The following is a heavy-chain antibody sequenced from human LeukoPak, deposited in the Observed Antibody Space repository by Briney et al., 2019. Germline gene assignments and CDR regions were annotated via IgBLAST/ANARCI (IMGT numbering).Heavy chain of an antibody. D-gene: IGHD4-17*01. V-gene: IGHV4-31*03. CDR2: IYYSGST. J-gene: IGHJ5*02. Sequence: PSQTLSLTCTVSGGSISSGGYYWSWICQHPGKGLEWIGYIYYSGSTYYNPSLKSRVTISVDTSKNQFSLKLSSVTAADTAVYYCARDCGDYTGSNWFDPWGQGTLVTVSS. CDR1: GGSISSGGYY. CDR3: ARDCGDYTGSNWFDP.